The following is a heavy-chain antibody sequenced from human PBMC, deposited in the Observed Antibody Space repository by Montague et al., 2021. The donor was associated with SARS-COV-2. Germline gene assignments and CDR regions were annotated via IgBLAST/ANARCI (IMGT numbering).Heavy chain of an antibody. D-gene: IGHD6-13*01. Sequence: CAISGDSVSSNSAAWNWIRQSPSRGFEWLGRTYYRSKWYNDYAVSVKGRITINPDTSKNQFSLQLNSVTPEDTAAYYCARGGSWLYYFDYWGQGTLVTVSS. V-gene: IGHV6-1*01. CDR1: GDSVSSNSAA. CDR3: ARGGSWLYYFDY. J-gene: IGHJ4*02. CDR2: TYYRSKWYN.